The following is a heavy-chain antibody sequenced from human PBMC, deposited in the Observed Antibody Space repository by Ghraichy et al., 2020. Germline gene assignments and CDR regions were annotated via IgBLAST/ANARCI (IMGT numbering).Heavy chain of an antibody. J-gene: IGHJ3*02. CDR3: ARGGYSSGWYDEQGAFDI. CDR1: RYTFTDYY. Sequence: ASVKVSCKASRYTFTDYYMHWVRQAPGQGLEWMGWINPNSGGTSHAQKFQGRVTMTRDTSISTAYMELSSLRSDDTAVYYCARGGYSSGWYDEQGAFDIWGQGTMVTVSS. D-gene: IGHD6-19*01. CDR2: INPNSGGT. V-gene: IGHV1-2*02.